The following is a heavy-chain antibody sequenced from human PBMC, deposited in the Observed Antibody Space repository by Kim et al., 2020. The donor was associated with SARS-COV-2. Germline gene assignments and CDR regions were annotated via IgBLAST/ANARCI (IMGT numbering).Heavy chain of an antibody. V-gene: IGHV4-34*01. J-gene: IGHJ6*02. CDR1: GGSFSGYH. CDR2: INHSGST. Sequence: SETLSLTCAVYGGSFSGYHWSWIRQPPGKGLEWIGEINHSGSTNYNPSLKSRVTISVDTSKNQFSLKLSSVTAADTAVYYCARGIGGRRRAAIYYYYYGMDVWGQGTTVTVSS. D-gene: IGHD5-18*01. CDR3: ARGIGGRRRAAIYYYYYGMDV.